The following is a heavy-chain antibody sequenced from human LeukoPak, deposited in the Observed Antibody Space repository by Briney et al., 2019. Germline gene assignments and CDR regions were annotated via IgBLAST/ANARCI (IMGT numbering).Heavy chain of an antibody. Sequence: VASVKVSCKASGYTFDTYYIHWVRQARGQGLEWVGRINPDKGDTTYARRFQGRVTMTRDTSTNTAYMELRRLTSDDAAVYYCARDPAWNAFDVWGQGTLVTVS. CDR2: INPDKGDT. V-gene: IGHV1-2*02. J-gene: IGHJ3*01. D-gene: IGHD1-1*01. CDR3: ARDPAWNAFDV. CDR1: GYTFDTYY.